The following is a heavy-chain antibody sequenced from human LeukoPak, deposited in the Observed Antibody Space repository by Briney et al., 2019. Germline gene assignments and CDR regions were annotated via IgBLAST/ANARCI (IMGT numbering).Heavy chain of an antibody. J-gene: IGHJ4*02. CDR1: GYSFTSYG. CDR3: ARGGPRIAVPGTVL. Sequence: ASVKVSYKASGYSFTSYGISWVRQAPGQGLEWMGWISTYNGKTNPAQKFQGRVTMTTDTSTSTAYMELRSLRSDDTAVYYCARGGPRIAVPGTVLWGQGTLVTVSS. V-gene: IGHV1-18*01. CDR2: ISTYNGKT. D-gene: IGHD6-19*01.